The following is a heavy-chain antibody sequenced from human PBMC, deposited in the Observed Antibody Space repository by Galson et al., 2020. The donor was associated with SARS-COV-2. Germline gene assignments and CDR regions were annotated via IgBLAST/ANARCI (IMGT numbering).Heavy chain of an antibody. Sequence: SETLSLTCAVYGGSFSGYYWSWIRQPPGKGLEWIGEINHSGSTNYNPSLKSRVTISVDTSKNQFSLKLSSVTAADTAVYYCARGGRITMIVVVITPFDAFDIWGQGTMVTVSS. CDR3: ARGGRITMIVVVITPFDAFDI. CDR1: GGSFSGYY. J-gene: IGHJ3*02. V-gene: IGHV4-34*01. CDR2: INHSGST. D-gene: IGHD3-22*01.